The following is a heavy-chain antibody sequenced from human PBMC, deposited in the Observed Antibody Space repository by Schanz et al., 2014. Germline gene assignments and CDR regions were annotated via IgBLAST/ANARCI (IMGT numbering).Heavy chain of an antibody. V-gene: IGHV1-69*02. Sequence: QVQLVHSGAEVKKPGSSMKVSCKASGGTFNSYTINWVRQAPGQGLEWMGRIIPILGIANYAQKFQGRVTITADRSTSTAYMELSSLRSEETAVYYGARGGYSSGWYDRDIADFDYWGQGTLVTVSS. CDR2: IIPILGIA. J-gene: IGHJ4*02. D-gene: IGHD6-19*01. CDR1: GGTFNSYT. CDR3: ARGGYSSGWYDRDIADFDY.